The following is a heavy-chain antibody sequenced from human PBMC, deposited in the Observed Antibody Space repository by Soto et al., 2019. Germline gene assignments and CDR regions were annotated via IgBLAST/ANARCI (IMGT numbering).Heavy chain of an antibody. J-gene: IGHJ5*02. D-gene: IGHD6-13*01. V-gene: IGHV3-66*01. Sequence: GGSLRLSCAASGFTVSNNYLSWVRQAPGKGLEWVSVIYTGGSTYYADSVKGRFTTSRDNSKNTVYLQMNSLRVEDTAVYYCAKRGRIAATGPNWFDAWGQGTLVTVSS. CDR2: IYTGGST. CDR1: GFTVSNNY. CDR3: AKRGRIAATGPNWFDA.